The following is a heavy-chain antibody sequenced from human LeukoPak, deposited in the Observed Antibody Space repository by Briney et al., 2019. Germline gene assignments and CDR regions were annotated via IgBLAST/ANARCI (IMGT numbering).Heavy chain of an antibody. CDR2: ISGSGDYT. V-gene: IGHV3-23*01. D-gene: IGHD2-21*01. J-gene: IGHJ4*02. CDR3: ARVAWDY. Sequence: PGGSLRLSCAASGFTFSTYGMTWVRQAPGKGLEWVSDISGSGDYTHYADSVKGRFTISRDISKNTLYLQMNSLRAEDTAVYYCARVAWDYWGQGTLVTVSS. CDR1: GFTFSTYG.